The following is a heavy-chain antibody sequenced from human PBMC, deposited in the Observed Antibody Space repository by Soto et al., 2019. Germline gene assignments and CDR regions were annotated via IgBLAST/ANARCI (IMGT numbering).Heavy chain of an antibody. Sequence: GGSLRLSCAASGFTLSTYWMHWVRQVPGKGLVWVSRINTDGSSTNYADTVKGRFTISRDNAKNTLYLQMNSLRAYVTAFYYCARDQDTYGQAVFNYWGQGTLVTVSS. J-gene: IGHJ4*02. CDR1: GFTLSTYW. D-gene: IGHD2-15*01. V-gene: IGHV3-74*01. CDR3: ARDQDTYGQAVFNY. CDR2: INTDGSST.